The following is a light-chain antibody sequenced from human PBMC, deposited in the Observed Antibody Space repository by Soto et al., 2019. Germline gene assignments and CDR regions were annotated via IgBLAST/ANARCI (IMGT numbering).Light chain of an antibody. Sequence: EIVMTQSPGTLSLSPGERATLSCRASQSVSSYLAWYQQKPGQAPRLLIYDASSRATGIPARFSGSGSGTDFTLTISSLEPEEFAVYSCQQLTDWPPQWTFGQGTKVDNK. V-gene: IGKV3-11*01. J-gene: IGKJ1*01. CDR3: QQLTDWPPQWT. CDR1: QSVSSY. CDR2: DAS.